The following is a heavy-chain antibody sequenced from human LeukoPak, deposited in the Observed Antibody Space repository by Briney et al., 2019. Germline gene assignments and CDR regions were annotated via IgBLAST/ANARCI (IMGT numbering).Heavy chain of an antibody. V-gene: IGHV3-7*01. CDR2: IKQDGSEK. J-gene: IGHJ5*02. CDR1: GFTFSSYW. D-gene: IGHD3-3*01. Sequence: GGSLRLSCAASGFTFSSYWMSWVRQAPGKGLEWVANIKQDGSEKYYVDSVKGRFTISRDNAKNTLYLQMNSLRAEDTAVYYCARDLATIFGVVIPRGSGWFGPWGQGTLVTVSS. CDR3: ARDLATIFGVVIPRGSGWFGP.